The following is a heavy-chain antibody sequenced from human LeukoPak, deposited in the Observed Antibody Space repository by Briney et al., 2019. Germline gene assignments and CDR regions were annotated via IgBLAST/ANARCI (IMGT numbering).Heavy chain of an antibody. CDR2: ISSNGGST. D-gene: IGHD6-13*01. V-gene: IGHV3-64*01. CDR1: GFTFSSYA. J-gene: IGHJ6*02. Sequence: SGGSLRLSRAASGFTFSSYAMHWVRQAPGKGLEYVSAISSNGGSTYYANSVKGRFTISRDNSKNTLYLQMGSLRAEDMAVYYCARALPRSSWYSVYYGMDVWGQGTTVTVSS. CDR3: ARALPRSSWYSVYYGMDV.